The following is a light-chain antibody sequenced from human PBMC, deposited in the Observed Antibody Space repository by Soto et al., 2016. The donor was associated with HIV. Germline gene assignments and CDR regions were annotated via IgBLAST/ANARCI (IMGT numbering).Light chain of an antibody. V-gene: IGLV3-25*03. CDR1: ALPKQF. CDR2: KDI. CDR3: QSADSSGIYQV. Sequence: SYELTQPPSVSVPPGQTARITCSGDALPKQFAYWYQQKPGQAPVVVIYKDIGRPSGIPERFSGSSSGTTVTLTISGVQAEDEADYYCQSADSSGIYQVFGGGTKLTVL. J-gene: IGLJ3*02.